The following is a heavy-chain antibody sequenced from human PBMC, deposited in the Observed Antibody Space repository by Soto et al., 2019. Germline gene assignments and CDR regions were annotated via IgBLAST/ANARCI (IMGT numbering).Heavy chain of an antibody. Sequence: SETLSLTCTVSGSTISSYYWSWIRQPPGKGQERIGYIYYSGSTNYNPSLKSRVTISVDTSKNQFALKLSSVTAADPAVYSCARCIAPAEYYYGMDVWGKGTTVTVSS. CDR2: IYYSGST. V-gene: IGHV4-59*01. J-gene: IGHJ6*04. CDR1: GSTISSYY. D-gene: IGHD6-13*01. CDR3: ARCIAPAEYYYGMDV.